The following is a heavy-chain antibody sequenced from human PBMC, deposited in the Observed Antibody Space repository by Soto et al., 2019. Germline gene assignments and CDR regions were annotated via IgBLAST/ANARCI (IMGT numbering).Heavy chain of an antibody. Sequence: EVQLLESGGGLIQPGGSLRHSCAASGFTFSNSAMSWVRQAPGKGLEWVSVVSVSGSTYYADSVKGRFTISGDTSKNTLYPQLNSRRAEDTAVYYCAKVGMATLRLGFDLWGRGTLVTVSS. CDR2: VSVSGST. V-gene: IGHV3-23*01. CDR1: GFTFSNSA. CDR3: AKVGMATLRLGFDL. D-gene: IGHD5-12*01. J-gene: IGHJ2*01.